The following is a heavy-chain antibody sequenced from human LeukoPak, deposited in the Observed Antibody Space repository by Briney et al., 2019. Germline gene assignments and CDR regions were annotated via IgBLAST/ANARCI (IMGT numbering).Heavy chain of an antibody. J-gene: IGHJ4*01. V-gene: IGHV1-8*01. D-gene: IGHD6-6*01. CDR3: ARWRAARPGTSYYFDY. Sequence: GASVKVSCKASGYTFTSYDINWVRQATGQGLEWMGWMNPNSGNTGYAQKFQGRVTMTRNTSISTAYMELSSLRPEDTAVYYCARWRAARPGTSYYFDYWGQGTLVTVSS. CDR1: GYTFTSYD. CDR2: MNPNSGNT.